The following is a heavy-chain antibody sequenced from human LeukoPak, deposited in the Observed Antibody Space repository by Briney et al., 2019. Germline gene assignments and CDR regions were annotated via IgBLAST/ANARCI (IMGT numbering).Heavy chain of an antibody. D-gene: IGHD3-22*01. CDR1: GYTFTGCH. V-gene: IGHV1-18*04. J-gene: IGHJ3*02. Sequence: ASVKVSCKASGYTFTGCHMHWVRQAPGQGLEWMGWISAYRGNTYYAQKLQGRVTLTTDTSTSTAYMELRSLRSDDTAVYYCARDLYYYDSSGFHDVFDIWGQGTMVTISS. CDR3: ARDLYYYDSSGFHDVFDI. CDR2: ISAYRGNT.